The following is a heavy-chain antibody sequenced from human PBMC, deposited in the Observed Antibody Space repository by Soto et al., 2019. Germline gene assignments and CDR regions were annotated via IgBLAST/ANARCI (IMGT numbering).Heavy chain of an antibody. Sequence: SETLSLTCTVSGGSISSYYWSWIRQPAGKGLEWIGRIYTSGSTNYNPSLKSRVTMSVDTSKNQFSLKLSSVTAADTAVYYCAREPYDFDRSGHFDYWGQGTLVTVSS. J-gene: IGHJ4*02. CDR2: IYTSGST. CDR1: GGSISSYY. V-gene: IGHV4-4*07. CDR3: AREPYDFDRSGHFDY. D-gene: IGHD3-22*01.